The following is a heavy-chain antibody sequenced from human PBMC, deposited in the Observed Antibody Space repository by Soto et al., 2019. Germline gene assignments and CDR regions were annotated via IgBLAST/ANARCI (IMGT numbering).Heavy chain of an antibody. J-gene: IGHJ6*02. V-gene: IGHV4-34*01. CDR2: INHSGST. CDR3: ASGGLVRGVILGYYGMDV. D-gene: IGHD3-10*02. Sequence: SETLSLTCAVYGGSFSGYYWSLIRQPPGKGLEWIGEINHSGSTNYNPSLKSRVTISVDTSKNQFSLKLSSVTAADTAVYYCASGGLVRGVILGYYGMDVWGQGTTVTVSS. CDR1: GGSFSGYY.